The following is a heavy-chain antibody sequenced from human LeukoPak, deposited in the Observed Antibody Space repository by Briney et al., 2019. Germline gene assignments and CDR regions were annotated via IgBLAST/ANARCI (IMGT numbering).Heavy chain of an antibody. Sequence: HAASVKVSCKASGYTFGGFYIHWVRQAPGQGLEWMGWINPNSGVTNYAQKLQGRVTITRDTSIDTAYMQLSRLRSDDTAVYYCAKDRYGDYEAPFHYYMDAWGRGTTVTVSS. CDR3: AKDRYGDYEAPFHYYMDA. J-gene: IGHJ6*03. CDR2: INPNSGVT. D-gene: IGHD5-12*01. V-gene: IGHV1-2*02. CDR1: GYTFGGFY.